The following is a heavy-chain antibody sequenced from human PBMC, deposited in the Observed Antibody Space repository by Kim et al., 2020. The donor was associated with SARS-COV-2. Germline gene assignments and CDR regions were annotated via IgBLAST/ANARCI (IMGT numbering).Heavy chain of an antibody. J-gene: IGHJ2*01. CDR2: T. D-gene: IGHD2-15*01. CDR3: ARVGSYWYFDL. V-gene: IGHV1-18*01. Sequence: TKYAQKLQGRVTMTTDTSTNTAYMELRSLTSDDTAVYYCARVGSYWYFDLWGRGTLVTVSS.